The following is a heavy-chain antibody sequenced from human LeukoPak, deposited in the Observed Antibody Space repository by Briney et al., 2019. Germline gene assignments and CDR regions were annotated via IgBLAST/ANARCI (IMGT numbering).Heavy chain of an antibody. V-gene: IGHV1-18*04. CDR2: FSAYNGNT. Sequence: ASVKVSCEAFGYTFTSYGICCVRQTPGQGLEGMGSFSAYNGNTNYAQTLQGRVTMTTDTSTSTAYMELRSLRSDDTAVYYCARECYGSGSYCYYYGMDVWGKGTTVTVSS. CDR3: ARECYGSGSYCYYYGMDV. J-gene: IGHJ6*04. CDR1: GYTFTSYG. D-gene: IGHD3-10*01.